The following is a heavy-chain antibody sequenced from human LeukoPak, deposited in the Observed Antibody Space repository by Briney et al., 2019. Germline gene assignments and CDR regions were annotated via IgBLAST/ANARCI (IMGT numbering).Heavy chain of an antibody. CDR2: ISYDGSNK. CDR3: AKARAMVRGVMDY. V-gene: IGHV3-30*18. J-gene: IGHJ4*02. Sequence: GGSLRLSCVASGFTFSSHGMHWVRQAPGKGLEWVAVISYDGSNKYYADSVKGRFTISRDNSKNTLYLQMNSLRAEDTAVYYCAKARAMVRGVMDYWGQGALVTVSS. CDR1: GFTFSSHG. D-gene: IGHD3-10*01.